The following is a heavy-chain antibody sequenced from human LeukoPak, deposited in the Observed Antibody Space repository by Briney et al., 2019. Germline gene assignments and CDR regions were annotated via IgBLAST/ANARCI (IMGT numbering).Heavy chain of an antibody. CDR3: AKDRIKDGYNNY. D-gene: IGHD5-12*01. CDR1: GFPFKNHG. CDR2: IGATGDET. V-gene: IGHV3-23*01. Sequence: GGSLRLSCATSGFPFKNHGMSWVRQAPGKGLEWVSAIGATGDETFYADSVKGRFTISRDNSKNMLYLQMNSLRAEDTAVYYCAKDRIKDGYNNYWGQGILVTVSS. J-gene: IGHJ4*02.